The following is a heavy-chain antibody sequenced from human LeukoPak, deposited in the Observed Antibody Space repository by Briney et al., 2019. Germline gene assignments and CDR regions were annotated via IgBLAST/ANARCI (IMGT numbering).Heavy chain of an antibody. Sequence: GGSLRLSCAASGFTFSSYAMSWVRQAPGKGLEWVSAISGSGGSTYYADSVRGRFTISRDNSKNTLYLQMNSLRAEDTAVYYCARVGSHYGDYRRGWFDPWGQGTLVTVSS. CDR3: ARVGSHYGDYRRGWFDP. V-gene: IGHV3-23*01. J-gene: IGHJ5*02. D-gene: IGHD4-17*01. CDR2: ISGSGGST. CDR1: GFTFSSYA.